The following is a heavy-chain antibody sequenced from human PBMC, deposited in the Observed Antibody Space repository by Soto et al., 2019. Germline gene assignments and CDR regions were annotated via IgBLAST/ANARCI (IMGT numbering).Heavy chain of an antibody. CDR2: INAGNGNT. Sequence: ASVKVSCKASGYTFTSYAMHWVRQAPGQRLEWMGWINAGNGNTKYSQKFQGRVTITRDTSASTAYMELSSLRSEDTAVYYCASSTRIAPDYYYMDVWGKGTTVTVSS. CDR3: ASSTRIAPDYYYMDV. CDR1: GYTFTSYA. V-gene: IGHV1-3*01. J-gene: IGHJ6*03. D-gene: IGHD2-21*01.